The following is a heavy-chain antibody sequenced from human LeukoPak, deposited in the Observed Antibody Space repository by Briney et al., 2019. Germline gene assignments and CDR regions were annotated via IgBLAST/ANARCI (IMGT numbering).Heavy chain of an antibody. CDR1: GFTLSSYS. CDR3: ARLLIAAAGPGFDY. Sequence: GGSLRLSCAASGFTLSSYSMNWVRQAPGKGLEWVSFITTSSNNIYYGDSVKGRFTISRDNARNSLYLQMNSLRAEDTAVYYCARLLIAAAGPGFDYWGQGTLVTVSS. CDR2: ITTSSNNI. V-gene: IGHV3-21*04. J-gene: IGHJ4*02. D-gene: IGHD6-13*01.